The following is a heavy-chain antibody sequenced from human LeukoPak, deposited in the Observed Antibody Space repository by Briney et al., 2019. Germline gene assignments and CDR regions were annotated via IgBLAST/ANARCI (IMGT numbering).Heavy chain of an antibody. CDR3: AKDPNGDYVGAFDS. CDR2: ITAGGGT. J-gene: IGHJ3*01. D-gene: IGHD4-17*01. CDR1: GLTFSNYA. V-gene: IGHV3-23*01. Sequence: PGGSLRLSCAASGLTFSNYAMTWVRQAPGKGLEWVSSITAGGGTSYTDSVKGRFTAYRDNSKNTLYLQMNSLRAGDTALYYCAKDPNGDYVGAFDSWGQGTMVTVSS.